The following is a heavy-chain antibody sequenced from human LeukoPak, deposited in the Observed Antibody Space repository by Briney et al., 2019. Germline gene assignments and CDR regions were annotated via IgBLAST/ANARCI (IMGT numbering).Heavy chain of an antibody. D-gene: IGHD2-2*01. CDR1: GFIFSSAW. Sequence: GESLRLSCAASGFIFSSAWMTWVRQAPGKGLEWVGHIKNKTNGGTTDYAAPVKGRFSISRDDSKKTLYLQMNRLRTEDTAVYYCARGLCTSTGCYQGPFDFWGQGVLVTVSS. V-gene: IGHV3-15*01. CDR2: IKNKTNGGTT. CDR3: ARGLCTSTGCYQGPFDF. J-gene: IGHJ4*02.